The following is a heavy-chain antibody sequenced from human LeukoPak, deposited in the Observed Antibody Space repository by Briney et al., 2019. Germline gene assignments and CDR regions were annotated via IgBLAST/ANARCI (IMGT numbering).Heavy chain of an antibody. D-gene: IGHD6-13*01. V-gene: IGHV4-39*07. CDR2: VYYSGST. Sequence: SDTVSLTCTVSGGSLSSSSYYWGWIRQPPGKGLEGIGSVYYSGSTYYNPSLKSRVTISVDASKNQFFLTVSALSDAGTAVYYCARDHSESSRWYNWFDPWGQGTLVTVSS. J-gene: IGHJ5*02. CDR1: GGSLSSSSYY. CDR3: ARDHSESSRWYNWFDP.